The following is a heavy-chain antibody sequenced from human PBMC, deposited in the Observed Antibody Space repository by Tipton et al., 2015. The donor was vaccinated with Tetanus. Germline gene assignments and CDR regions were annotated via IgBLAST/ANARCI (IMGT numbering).Heavy chain of an antibody. D-gene: IGHD1-7*01. CDR2: IYYSGSA. Sequence: TLSLTCNVSGVSVTTYHWSWIRQPPGKALEWVAHIYYSGSATYNPSVASRATVSIDMSKNQFSLRLTSATAADTAVYYCARDRITGPTGRYYAMDVWGQGTTVTVSS. V-gene: IGHV4-59*02. CDR1: GVSVTTYH. CDR3: ARDRITGPTGRYYAMDV. J-gene: IGHJ6*01.